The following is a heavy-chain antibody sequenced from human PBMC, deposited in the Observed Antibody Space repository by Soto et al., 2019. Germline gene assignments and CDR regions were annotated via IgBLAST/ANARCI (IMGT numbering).Heavy chain of an antibody. CDR2: ISYDGSNK. Sequence: QLQLVESGGGVIQPGRSLRLSCAGSGFTFSNYGLHWVRQAPGKGLEWVTFISYDGSNKYYADSVKGRFTISIDNSKNMLFLQMDSLRAEDTAVYYCAKDGAPRYCSRSSCHPAGAYWGQGTLVTVSS. V-gene: IGHV3-30*18. D-gene: IGHD2-15*01. CDR3: AKDGAPRYCSRSSCHPAGAY. J-gene: IGHJ4*02. CDR1: GFTFSNYG.